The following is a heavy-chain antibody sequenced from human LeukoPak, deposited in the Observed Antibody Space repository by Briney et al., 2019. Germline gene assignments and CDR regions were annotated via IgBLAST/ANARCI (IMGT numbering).Heavy chain of an antibody. J-gene: IGHJ4*02. D-gene: IGHD5-24*01. CDR2: IYPGDSDT. V-gene: IGHV5-51*01. CDR1: GYSFAFYW. CDR3: ARRHGRDGYNYFDY. Sequence: GESLKISCKGSGYSFAFYWIGWVRQMPGKGLEWMGIIYPGDSDTRYSPSFQGQVTISADKSISTAYLQWSSLKASDTAIYYCARRHGRDGYNYFDYGGQGPLVTVSS.